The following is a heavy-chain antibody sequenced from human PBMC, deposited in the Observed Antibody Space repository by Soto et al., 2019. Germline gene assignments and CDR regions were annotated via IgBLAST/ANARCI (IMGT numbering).Heavy chain of an antibody. D-gene: IGHD2-8*01. CDR1: GLTFRNHA. Sequence: EVQLLESGGGLVQPGGSLRLSCAVSGLTFRNHAMSWVRQAPAKGLKWVSTIAPIGYSTHYAGSVEGRFTISRDDSKSTLDLQMNSLRADDTAVYYCVSWVSPHFDYWGQGTLVSVSS. CDR2: IAPIGYST. J-gene: IGHJ4*02. V-gene: IGHV3-23*01. CDR3: VSWVSPHFDY.